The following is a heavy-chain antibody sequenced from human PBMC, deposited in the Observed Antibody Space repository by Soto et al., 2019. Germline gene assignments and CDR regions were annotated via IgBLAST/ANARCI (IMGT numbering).Heavy chain of an antibody. J-gene: IGHJ4*02. V-gene: IGHV3-7*01. Sequence: GESLRLSCAASGGSFRDAWRSWVRQPPGKGLEWVAKIKKDGSEKYYVDSVRGRFTISRDNAKNSLYLQMNSLRVDDTAGYYCYNNEYWGQGSLVTVSS. D-gene: IGHD1-1*01. CDR2: IKKDGSEK. CDR3: YNNEY. CDR1: GGSFRDAW.